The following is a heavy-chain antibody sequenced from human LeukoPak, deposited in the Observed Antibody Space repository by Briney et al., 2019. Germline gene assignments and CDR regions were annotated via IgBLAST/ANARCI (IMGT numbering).Heavy chain of an antibody. V-gene: IGHV3-23*01. Sequence: GGSLGLSCAASGFTFSSYAMSWVRQAPGKGLEWVSAISGSGGSTYYADSVKGRFTISRDNSKNTLYLQMNSLRAEDTAVYYCAKPTKMTTVVTAYFDYWGQGTLVTVSS. CDR2: ISGSGGST. CDR1: GFTFSSYA. J-gene: IGHJ4*02. CDR3: AKPTKMTTVVTAYFDY. D-gene: IGHD4-23*01.